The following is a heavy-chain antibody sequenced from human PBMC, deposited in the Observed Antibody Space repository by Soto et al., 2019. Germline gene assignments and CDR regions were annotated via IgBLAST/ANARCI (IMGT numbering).Heavy chain of an antibody. CDR1: GCSFSTSGVG. CDR3: ALELSGYYYVMDV. V-gene: IGHV2-5*01. CDR2: IYWNGNE. Sequence: QITLRESGPPLVKPTQTLTLNCTFSGCSFSTSGVGVGWFRQPPGQALQWLALIYWNGNERYSPSLLNRLTVTKDTSRSPVFLTLTSVDPVDTATYYCALELSGYYYVMDVWGQGTNVTVSS. D-gene: IGHD3-10*02. J-gene: IGHJ6*02.